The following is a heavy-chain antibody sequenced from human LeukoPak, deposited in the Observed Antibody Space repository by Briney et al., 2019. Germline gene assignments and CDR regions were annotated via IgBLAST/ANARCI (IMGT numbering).Heavy chain of an antibody. CDR2: ISSNGGST. CDR1: GITFSSYA. Sequence: PWGSLTLSCSASGITFSSYAMHWVRQAPGKGLEYVSAISSNGGSTYYADSVKGRFTISRDNSKNTLYLQMSSLRAEDTSVYYCVKPQPGGGFDYWGQGTLVTVSS. CDR3: VKPQPGGGFDY. D-gene: IGHD1-14*01. V-gene: IGHV3-64D*06. J-gene: IGHJ4*02.